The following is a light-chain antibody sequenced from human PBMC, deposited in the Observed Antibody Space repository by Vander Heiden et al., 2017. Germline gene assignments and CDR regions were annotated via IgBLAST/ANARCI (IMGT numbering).Light chain of an antibody. J-gene: IGLJ1*01. CDR2: DVS. Sequence: QSALTQPASVSGSPGQSITIPCSGTSSDIGAYNYVSWFQQHPDKAPKLIIYDVSIRPSGVSNRFSGSKSGNTASLTISGLLPEDEADYFCSSYTSTSTLYVFGTGTKVTAL. V-gene: IGLV2-14*01. CDR3: SSYTSTSTLYV. CDR1: SSDIGAYNY.